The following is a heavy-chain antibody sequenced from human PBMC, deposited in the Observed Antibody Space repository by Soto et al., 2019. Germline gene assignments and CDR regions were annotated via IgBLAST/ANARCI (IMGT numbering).Heavy chain of an antibody. CDR1: GFTFSSYS. V-gene: IGHV3-21*01. CDR3: YYYYYGMDV. J-gene: IGHJ6*02. Sequence: PGESLKISCAASGFTFSSYSMNWVRQAPGKGLEWVSSISSSSSYIYYADSVKGRFTISRDNAKNSLYLQMNSLRAEDTAVYYCYYYYYGMDVWGQGTTVTVSS. CDR2: ISSSSSYI.